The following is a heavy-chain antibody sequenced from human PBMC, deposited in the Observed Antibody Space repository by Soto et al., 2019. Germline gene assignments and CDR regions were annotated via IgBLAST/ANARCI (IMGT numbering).Heavy chain of an antibody. CDR3: PRGRYGDY. D-gene: IGHD1-1*01. J-gene: IGHJ4*02. Sequence: QVHLVQSGAEVKKPGASVKVSCKGSGYTFTSYGITWVRQAPGQGLEWMGWISAHNGNTDYAQKLQGRVTVTRDTSTSTAYMELRSLRSDDTAVYYCPRGRYGDYWGQGALVTVSS. V-gene: IGHV1-18*01. CDR2: ISAHNGNT. CDR1: GYTFTSYG.